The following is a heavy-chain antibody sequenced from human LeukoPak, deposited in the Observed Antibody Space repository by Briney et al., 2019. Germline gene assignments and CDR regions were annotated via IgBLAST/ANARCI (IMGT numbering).Heavy chain of an antibody. CDR3: TTQVLESYGMDV. Sequence: RIKSKTDGGTTDYAAPVKGRFTISRDDSKNTLYLQMNSLKTEDTAVYYCTTQVLESYGMDVWGQGTTVAVSS. D-gene: IGHD3-3*01. V-gene: IGHV3-15*01. CDR2: IKSKTDGGTT. J-gene: IGHJ6*02.